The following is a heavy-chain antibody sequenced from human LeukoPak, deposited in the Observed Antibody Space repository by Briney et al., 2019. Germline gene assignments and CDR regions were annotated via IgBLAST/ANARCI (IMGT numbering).Heavy chain of an antibody. D-gene: IGHD3-22*01. CDR2: ISSSGSTI. V-gene: IGHV3-11*01. J-gene: IGHJ4*02. CDR3: ARGFRHYYHNSGYLDY. CDR1: GFTFSDYY. Sequence: GGSLRLSCAASGFTFSDYYMSWIRQAPGKGLEWVSYISSSGSTIYYADSVKGRFTISRDNAKNSLYLQMNSLRAEDTAVYYCARGFRHYYHNSGYLDYWGQGTLVTVSS.